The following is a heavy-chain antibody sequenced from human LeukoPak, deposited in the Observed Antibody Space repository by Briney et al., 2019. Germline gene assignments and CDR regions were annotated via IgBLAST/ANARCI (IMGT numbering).Heavy chain of an antibody. D-gene: IGHD3-3*01. Sequence: SETLSLTCAVYGGSFSFYYWGWIRQPPGKGLEWLGSIYYSGSTYYNPSLKSRVTISVDTSKNQFSLKLSSVTAADTAVYYCARLPYYDFWSGFDYWGQGTLVTVSS. J-gene: IGHJ4*02. CDR2: IYYSGST. CDR3: ARLPYYDFWSGFDY. V-gene: IGHV4-39*01. CDR1: GGSFSFYY.